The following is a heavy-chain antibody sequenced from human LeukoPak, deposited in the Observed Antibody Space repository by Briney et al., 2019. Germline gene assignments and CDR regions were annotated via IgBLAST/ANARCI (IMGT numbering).Heavy chain of an antibody. CDR1: GFTFSSYS. CDR2: ISSSSSYI. Sequence: AGGSLRLSCAASGFTFSSYSMNWVRQAPGRGLEWVSSISSSSSYIYYADSVKGRFTISRDNAKNSLYLQMNSLRAEDTAVYYCAREFGSSARPYYYYYYYMDVWGKGTTVTVSS. D-gene: IGHD6-6*01. V-gene: IGHV3-21*01. CDR3: AREFGSSARPYYYYYYYMDV. J-gene: IGHJ6*03.